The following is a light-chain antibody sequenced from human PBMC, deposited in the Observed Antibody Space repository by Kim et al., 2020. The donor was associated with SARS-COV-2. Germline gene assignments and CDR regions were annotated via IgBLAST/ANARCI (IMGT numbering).Light chain of an antibody. CDR3: QQYGSSPLT. Sequence: APGERATLSCRASQSVSSSYLAWYQQKPGEAPRLLIYGASSRATGIPDRFSGSGSGTDFTLTISRLEPEDFAVYYCQQYGSSPLTFGGGTKVDIK. CDR2: GAS. CDR1: QSVSSSY. V-gene: IGKV3-20*01. J-gene: IGKJ4*01.